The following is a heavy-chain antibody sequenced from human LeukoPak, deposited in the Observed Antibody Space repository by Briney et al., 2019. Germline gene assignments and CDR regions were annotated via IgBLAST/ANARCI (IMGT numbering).Heavy chain of an antibody. CDR2: IYHSGST. CDR1: GGSISSSNW. CDR3: ARQGDSGWYYFDY. J-gene: IGHJ4*02. V-gene: IGHV4-4*02. D-gene: IGHD6-19*01. Sequence: PSETLSLTCAVSGGSISSSNWGSWVRQPPGKGLEWIGEIYHSGSTNYNPSLKSRVTISVDKSKNQFSLKLTSVTAADTAAYYCARQGDSGWYYFDYWGQGTLVTVSS.